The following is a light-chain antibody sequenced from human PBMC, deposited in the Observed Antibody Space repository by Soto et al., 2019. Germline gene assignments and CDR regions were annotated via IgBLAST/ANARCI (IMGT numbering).Light chain of an antibody. CDR3: QQRLDWPLT. CDR2: DAS. Sequence: EIVLTQSPATLSLSPGERATLSCRASQSLNSYLAWFQQKPGQAPRLLIYDASNRATDIPARFSGSGSVTDFTLTISSLEPADFAVYYCQQRLDWPLTFGGGTKVEIK. V-gene: IGKV3-11*01. CDR1: QSLNSY. J-gene: IGKJ4*01.